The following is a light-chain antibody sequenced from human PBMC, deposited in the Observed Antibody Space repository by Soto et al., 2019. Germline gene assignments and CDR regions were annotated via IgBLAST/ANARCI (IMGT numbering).Light chain of an antibody. J-gene: IGKJ4*01. CDR3: QQYNKWPLT. CDR1: QTVSSN. Sequence: EIVMTQSPATLSVSPGERATLSCRASQTVSSNLAWYQQKPGQAPRLLIYGASTRATGISARFSGSGSGTEIALTISSLQSEDFAVYYCQQYNKWPLTFGGGTKVEIK. CDR2: GAS. V-gene: IGKV3-15*01.